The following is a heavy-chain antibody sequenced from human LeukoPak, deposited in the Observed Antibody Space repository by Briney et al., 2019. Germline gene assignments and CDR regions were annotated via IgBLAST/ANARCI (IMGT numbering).Heavy chain of an antibody. V-gene: IGHV4-61*02. CDR2: IYTSGST. CDR1: GGSISSGSYY. D-gene: IGHD2-2*01. Sequence: SETLSLTCTVSGGSISSGSYYWSWIRQPAGKGLEWIGRIYTSGSTNYNPSLKSRVTIAVDTSKNQFSLKLSSVTAADTAVYYCARELKEFCSSTSCYAIYYYYMDVWGKGTTVTVSS. CDR3: ARELKEFCSSTSCYAIYYYYMDV. J-gene: IGHJ6*03.